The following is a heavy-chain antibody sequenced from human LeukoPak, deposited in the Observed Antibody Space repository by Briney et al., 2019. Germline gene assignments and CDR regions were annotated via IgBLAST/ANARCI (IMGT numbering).Heavy chain of an antibody. CDR2: IYPGDSDD. V-gene: IGHV5-51*01. CDR3: ARQSYGDWAFVDS. Sequence: GESLKISCKGSGYSFAYYWIGWVRQMSGKGLEWMGIIYPGDSDDRYSPSFQGQVTISVDKSISTAYLQWSSLKASDTAMYYCARQSYGDWAFVDSWGQGTLVTVSS. CDR1: GYSFAYYW. D-gene: IGHD4-17*01. J-gene: IGHJ4*02.